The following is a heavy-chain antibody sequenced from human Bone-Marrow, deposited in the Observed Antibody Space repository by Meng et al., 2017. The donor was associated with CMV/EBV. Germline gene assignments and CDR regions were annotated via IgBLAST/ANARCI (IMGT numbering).Heavy chain of an antibody. CDR1: GYTFTSYD. Sequence: ASVKVSCKASGYTFTSYDINWVRQAPGQGLEGVGWSNHNSGGTNNAQKFQGRVTMTRDTSISTAYMELNRLRSDDTAVYYCARRATFLVGATGYWGQGTLVPVSS. D-gene: IGHD1-26*01. CDR2: SNHNSGGT. CDR3: ARRATFLVGATGY. V-gene: IGHV1-2*02. J-gene: IGHJ4*02.